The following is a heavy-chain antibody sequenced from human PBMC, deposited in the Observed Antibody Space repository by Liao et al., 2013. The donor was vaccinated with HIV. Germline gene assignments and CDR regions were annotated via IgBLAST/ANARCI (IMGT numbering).Heavy chain of an antibody. V-gene: IGHV4-61*02. J-gene: IGHJ4*02. Sequence: QVQLQESGPGLVKPSQTLSLTCTVSGGSISSGSYYWSWIRQPAGKGLEWIGRIYDSGTANYNPSLRSRVTMSVDTSKNQFSLRLRSVTDADTAVYFCVRDWGPGDSSGLDYWGQGTLVTVSS. CDR2: IYDSGTA. CDR1: GGSISSGSYY. CDR3: VRDWGPGDSSGLDY. D-gene: IGHD3-22*01.